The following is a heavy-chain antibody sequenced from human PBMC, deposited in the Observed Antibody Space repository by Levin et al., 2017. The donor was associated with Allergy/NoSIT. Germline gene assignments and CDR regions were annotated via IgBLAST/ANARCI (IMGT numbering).Heavy chain of an antibody. Sequence: PSETLSLTCTVSGGSISSSSYYWGWIRQPPGKGLEWIGSIYYSGSTYYNPSLKSRVTISVDTSKNQFSLKLSSVTAADTAVYYCARQAVVVAATPGEYFQHWGQGTLVTVSS. CDR1: GGSISSSSYY. D-gene: IGHD2-15*01. CDR2: IYYSGST. CDR3: ARQAVVVAATPGEYFQH. J-gene: IGHJ1*01. V-gene: IGHV4-39*01.